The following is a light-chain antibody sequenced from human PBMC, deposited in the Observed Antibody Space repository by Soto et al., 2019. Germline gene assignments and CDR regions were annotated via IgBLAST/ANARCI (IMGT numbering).Light chain of an antibody. CDR3: QQYNNLHPT. J-gene: IGKJ1*01. Sequence: PGESATLSCRASERVSTNLAWYQQTPGQAPRLLIYSASRRPTDIPVRFSGSGSGAEFTLTISSLQSEDFAIYYCQQYNNLHPTFGQGTKV. CDR1: ERVSTN. CDR2: SAS. V-gene: IGKV3-15*01.